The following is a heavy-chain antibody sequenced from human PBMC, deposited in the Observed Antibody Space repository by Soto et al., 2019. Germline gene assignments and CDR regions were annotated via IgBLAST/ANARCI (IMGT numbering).Heavy chain of an antibody. Sequence: QVQLVQSGAEVKKPGASVKVSCKASGYTFTGHYIHWVRQAPGQGLEWMGWLNPDSGATSYAQKFQGRVTMTGVTPRSTAYVELVRLRSDDTAVYYCVRGPPPPVPAAGPFDSWGQGTLVTVSS. J-gene: IGHJ4*02. CDR1: GYTFTGHY. CDR2: LNPDSGAT. CDR3: VRGPPPPVPAAGPFDS. V-gene: IGHV1-2*02. D-gene: IGHD6-13*01.